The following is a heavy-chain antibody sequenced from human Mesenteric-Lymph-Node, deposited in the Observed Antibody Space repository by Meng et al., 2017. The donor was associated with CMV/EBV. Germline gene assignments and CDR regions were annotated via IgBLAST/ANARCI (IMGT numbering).Heavy chain of an antibody. D-gene: IGHD4-17*01. Sequence: CNLSGGSITIGGYNWNWVRQRPGEGLEWIGNIYYSGSAYYNPSLKSRIIISVDTSKSQFSLRLNSVTTADTAMHYCARGTVTGRLDSWGRGTLVTVSS. CDR3: ARGTVTGRLDS. CDR1: GGSITIGGYN. V-gene: IGHV4-31*03. CDR2: IYYSGSA. J-gene: IGHJ4*02.